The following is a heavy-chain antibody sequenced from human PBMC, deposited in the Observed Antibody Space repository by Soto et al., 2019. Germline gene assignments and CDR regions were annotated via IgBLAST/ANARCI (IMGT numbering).Heavy chain of an antibody. V-gene: IGHV4-61*01. CDR1: GGSVSSGSYY. J-gene: IGHJ4*02. CDR3: AREYNWNYVDD. Sequence: SETLSLTCTVSGGSVSSGSYYWSWIRQPPGKGLEWIGYIYYSGSTNYNPSLKSRVTISVDTSKNQFSLKLSSVTAADTAVYYCAREYNWNYVDDWGQGTLVTVSS. CDR2: IYYSGST. D-gene: IGHD1-20*01.